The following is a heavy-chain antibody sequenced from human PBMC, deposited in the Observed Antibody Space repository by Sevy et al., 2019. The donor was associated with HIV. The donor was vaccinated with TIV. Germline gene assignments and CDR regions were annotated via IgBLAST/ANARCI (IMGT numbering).Heavy chain of an antibody. D-gene: IGHD3-3*01. Sequence: ASVKVSCKASGDTFSTYDINWVRQAPGQGLEWMGWMSPKSGSTGFAKKFQGRLTMTRDTSINTAKMELSSLRSEDTAVYYCASGGSGDVWNYGYYYYGMDVWGQGTTVTVSS. CDR1: GDTFSTYD. V-gene: IGHV1-8*02. J-gene: IGHJ6*02. CDR2: MSPKSGST. CDR3: ASGGSGDVWNYGYYYYGMDV.